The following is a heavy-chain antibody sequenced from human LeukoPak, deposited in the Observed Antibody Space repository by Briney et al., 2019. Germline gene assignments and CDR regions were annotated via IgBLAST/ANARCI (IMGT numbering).Heavy chain of an antibody. CDR1: GFTFSNYA. CDR2: ILSNSAAI. D-gene: IGHD3-16*01. CDR3: IADTAGDLAF. Sequence: GGSLRLSCATSGFTFSNYALHWVRQAPGKGLERVSGILSNSAAIGYGDSVKGRFTISRDAATNSLYLQMNSLKIEDTALYYCIADTAGDLAFWGQGTLVIVSS. V-gene: IGHV3-9*01. J-gene: IGHJ4*02.